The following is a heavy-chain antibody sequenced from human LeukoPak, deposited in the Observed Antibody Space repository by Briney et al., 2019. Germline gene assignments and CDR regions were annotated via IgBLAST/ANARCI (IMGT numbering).Heavy chain of an antibody. CDR2: IIPIFGTA. CDR3: ALTYYYDSSGYFAFDY. J-gene: IGHJ4*02. Sequence: ASVKVSCKASGGTFSSYAISWVRQAPGQGLEWMGGIIPIFGTANYAQKFQGRVTITADESTSTAYMELSSLRSEDTAVYYCALTYYYDSSGYFAFDYWGQGTLVTVSS. D-gene: IGHD3-22*01. CDR1: GGTFSSYA. V-gene: IGHV1-69*13.